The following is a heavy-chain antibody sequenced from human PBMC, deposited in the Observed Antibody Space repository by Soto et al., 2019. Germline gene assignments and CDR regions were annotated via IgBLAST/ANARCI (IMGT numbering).Heavy chain of an antibody. V-gene: IGHV3-7*01. CDR1: GFTFSSYW. D-gene: IGHD3-9*01. J-gene: IGHJ4*02. CDR2: IKQDGSEK. CDR3: ARDPDYDILTGYYNSFDY. Sequence: PGGSLRLSCAASGFTFSSYWMSWVRQAPGKGLEWVANIKQDGSEKYYVDSVKGRFTISRDNAKNSLYLQMNSLRAEDTAVYYCARDPDYDILTGYYNSFDYWGQGTLVTVSS.